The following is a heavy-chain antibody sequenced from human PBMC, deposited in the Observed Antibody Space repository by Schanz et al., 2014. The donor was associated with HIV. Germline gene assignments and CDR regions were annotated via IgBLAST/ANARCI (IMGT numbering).Heavy chain of an antibody. CDR1: GFIFSNYG. Sequence: QVQLVESGGGVVQPGRSLRLSCAVSGFIFSNYGMHWVRQAPGKGLEWVAVISYDGSDKYYADSVKGRFTIARDNSKNTLYLQMNSLRAEDTAEYFCARGAEEDYYGPCFDSWGQGTLVIVSS. V-gene: IGHV3-30*03. CDR2: ISYDGSDK. CDR3: ARGAEEDYYGPCFDS. J-gene: IGHJ4*02. D-gene: IGHD3-16*01.